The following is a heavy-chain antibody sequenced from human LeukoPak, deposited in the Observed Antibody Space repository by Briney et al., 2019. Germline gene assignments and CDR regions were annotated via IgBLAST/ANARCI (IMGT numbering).Heavy chain of an antibody. D-gene: IGHD3-22*01. CDR3: ARGGPYYYDSSGYSSFDY. Sequence: ASVKVSCKASGGTFISYAISWVRQAPGQGLEWMGRIIPILGIANYAQKFQGRVTITADKSTSTAYMELSSLRSEDTAVYYCARGGPYYYDSSGYSSFDYWGQGTLVTVSS. J-gene: IGHJ4*02. CDR1: GGTFISYA. V-gene: IGHV1-69*04. CDR2: IIPILGIA.